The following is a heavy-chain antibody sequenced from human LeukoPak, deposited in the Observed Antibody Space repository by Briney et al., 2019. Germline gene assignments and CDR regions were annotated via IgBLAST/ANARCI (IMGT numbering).Heavy chain of an antibody. CDR3: ARGIGYSYGLGYYFDY. V-gene: IGHV4-34*01. CDR1: GGSFSGYY. CDR2: INHSGST. J-gene: IGHJ4*02. Sequence: SETLSLTCAVYGGSFSGYYWCWIRQPPGKGLEWIGEINHSGSTNYNPSLKSRVTISVDTSKNQFSLKLSSVTAADTAVYYCARGIGYSYGLGYYFDYWGQGTLVTVSS. D-gene: IGHD5-18*01.